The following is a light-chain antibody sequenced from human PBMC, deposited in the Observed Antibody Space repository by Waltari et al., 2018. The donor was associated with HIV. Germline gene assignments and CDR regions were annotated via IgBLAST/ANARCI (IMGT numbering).Light chain of an antibody. J-gene: IGLJ2*01. V-gene: IGLV1-44*01. CDR2: NDD. CDR3: STWQDGLNGVL. CDR1: ISNIGDHT. Sequence: QSVLTQPPSASGTFGQRVAISCSGSISNIGDHTVKWYQQVPGAAPKLLIYNDDQRPSGVPDRFSGSKSGTSASLAINGLQSEDEGTYYCSTWQDGLNGVLFGGGTELAVL.